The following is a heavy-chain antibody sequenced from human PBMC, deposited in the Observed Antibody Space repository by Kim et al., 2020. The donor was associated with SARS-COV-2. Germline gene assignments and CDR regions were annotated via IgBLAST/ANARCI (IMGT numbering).Heavy chain of an antibody. Sequence: SETLSLTCTVSDDSLHNSNYYWAWIRQTPGTGLEWIATIDFYGNTYSGPSLRSRVTMSLDTSANQFSLILTSVTAADTALYYCAAFYASGTLFPGENWF. CDR3: AAFYASGTLFPGENWF. J-gene: IGHJ5*01. CDR1: DDSLHNSNYY. D-gene: IGHD3-10*01. V-gene: IGHV4-39*01. CDR2: IDFYGNT.